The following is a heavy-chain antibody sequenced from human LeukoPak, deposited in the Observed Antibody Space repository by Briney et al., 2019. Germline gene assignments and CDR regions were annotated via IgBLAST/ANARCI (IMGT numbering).Heavy chain of an antibody. CDR1: GYTLTELS. D-gene: IGHD3-10*01. CDR2: FDPEDGET. Sequence: ASVKVSCKVSGYTLTELSMHWVRQAPGKGLEWMGGFDPEDGETIYAQKFQGRVTMTEDTSTDTAYMELSSLRSEDTAVYYCARRLNGYGFGELYDAFYVWGQGTMVTVSS. J-gene: IGHJ3*01. V-gene: IGHV1-24*01. CDR3: ARRLNGYGFGELYDAFYV.